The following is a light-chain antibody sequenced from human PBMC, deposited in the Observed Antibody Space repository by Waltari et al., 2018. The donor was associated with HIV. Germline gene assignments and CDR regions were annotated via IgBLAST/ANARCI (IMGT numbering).Light chain of an antibody. CDR2: RAS. CDR1: QSIGTG. CDR3: QQYNIYGT. V-gene: IGKV1-5*03. Sequence: DIQMTQSPSTLSASVGDRVTITCRASQSIGTGLAWYQQKPGKAPKLLIYRASSLDSGVPSRSSGSGSGAEFTLTISSLQPDDFATYYCQQYNIYGTFGQGTKVEIK. J-gene: IGKJ1*01.